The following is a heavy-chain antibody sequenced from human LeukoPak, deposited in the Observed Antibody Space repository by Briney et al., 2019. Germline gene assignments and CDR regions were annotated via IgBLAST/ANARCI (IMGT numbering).Heavy chain of an antibody. V-gene: IGHV4-4*02. Sequence: SETLSLTCAVSGGSISSGNWWSWVRQPPGKGLQWIGEIFHSGSTNYNPSLKSRATISVDTSKNQFSLKLSSVTAADTAVYYCATSPMWFGELFGSYYMDVWGKGTTVTISS. J-gene: IGHJ6*03. CDR1: GGSISSGNW. D-gene: IGHD3-10*01. CDR2: IFHSGST. CDR3: ATSPMWFGELFGSYYMDV.